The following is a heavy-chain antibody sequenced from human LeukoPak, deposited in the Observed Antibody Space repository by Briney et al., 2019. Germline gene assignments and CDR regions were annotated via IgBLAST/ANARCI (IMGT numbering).Heavy chain of an antibody. CDR1: GYTFTSYD. J-gene: IGHJ4*02. CDR3: ATSSGGSYEDFDY. Sequence: ASVKVSCKASGYTFTSYDINWVRQATGQGLEWMGWMNPNSGNTGYVQKFQGRVTMTRNTSISTAYMELSSLRSEDTAVYYCATSSGGSYEDFDYWGQGTLVTVSS. CDR2: MNPNSGNT. D-gene: IGHD1-26*01. V-gene: IGHV1-8*01.